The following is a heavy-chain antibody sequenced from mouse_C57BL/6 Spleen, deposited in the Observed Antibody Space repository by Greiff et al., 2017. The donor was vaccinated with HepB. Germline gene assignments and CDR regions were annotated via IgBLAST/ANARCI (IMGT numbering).Heavy chain of an antibody. V-gene: IGHV5-17*01. Sequence: DVKLVESGGGLVKPGGSLKLSCAASGFTFSDYGMHWVRQAPEKGLEWVAYISSGSSTIYYADTVKGRFTISRDNAKNTLFLQMTSLRSEDTAMYYCARRAGLRDYFDYWGQGTTLTVSS. CDR2: ISSGSSTI. J-gene: IGHJ2*01. CDR1: GFTFSDYG. D-gene: IGHD2-4*01. CDR3: ARRAGLRDYFDY.